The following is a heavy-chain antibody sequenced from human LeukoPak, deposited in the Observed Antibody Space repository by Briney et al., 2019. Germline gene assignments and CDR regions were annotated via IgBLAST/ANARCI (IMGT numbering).Heavy chain of an antibody. CDR3: ARGEYSSSSCDY. CDR2: IWYDGSNK. V-gene: IGHV3-33*01. J-gene: IGHJ4*02. D-gene: IGHD6-6*01. Sequence: GGSLRLSCAASGFTFSSYGMHWVRQAPGKGLEWVAVIWYDGSNKYYADSVKGRFTISRDNSKNTLYLQMNSLRAEDTAVYYCARGEYSSSSCDYWGQGTLVTVSS. CDR1: GFTFSSYG.